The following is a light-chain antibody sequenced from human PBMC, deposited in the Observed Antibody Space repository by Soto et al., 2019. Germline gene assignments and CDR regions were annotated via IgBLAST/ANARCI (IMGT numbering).Light chain of an antibody. CDR2: EVS. V-gene: IGLV2-14*01. CDR3: SSFTSSRTLV. Sequence: QSALTQPASVYGSPGQAITISCTGTSSDVGGYKYVSWYQQHPDKVPKLMIYEVSNRPSGVSDRFSASKSGNTASLTISGLQAEDEATYYCSSFTSSRTLVFGGGTKLTVL. CDR1: SSDVGGYKY. J-gene: IGLJ3*02.